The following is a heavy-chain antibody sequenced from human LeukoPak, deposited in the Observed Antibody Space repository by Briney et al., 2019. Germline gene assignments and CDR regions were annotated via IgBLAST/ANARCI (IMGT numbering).Heavy chain of an antibody. Sequence: KPGGSLRLSCAASGFTFSNTWMNWVRQAPGKGLEWVGRIQSKTDGGTTEYAAPVKGRFTISRDDSKTTLYLQMNSLKTEDTAVYYCATPTVRGVINIWGQGTLVTVSS. D-gene: IGHD3-10*01. CDR1: GFTFSNTW. CDR2: IQSKTDGGTT. V-gene: IGHV3-15*01. J-gene: IGHJ4*02. CDR3: ATPTVRGVINI.